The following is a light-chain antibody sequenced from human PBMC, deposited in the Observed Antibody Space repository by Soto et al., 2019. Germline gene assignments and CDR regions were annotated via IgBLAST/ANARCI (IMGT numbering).Light chain of an antibody. J-gene: IGKJ5*01. CDR1: QSVSNK. CDR2: DTS. V-gene: IGKV3-15*01. Sequence: EIVMTQSPATLSVSPGERFTLSCSSSQSVSNKLGWYQHKPGQAPRLLIYDTSTRAAGTPARFTGSGSGTDFTLTISSLQSEDFAVYYCQQYNTWRSISFGQGTRLEIK. CDR3: QQYNTWRSIS.